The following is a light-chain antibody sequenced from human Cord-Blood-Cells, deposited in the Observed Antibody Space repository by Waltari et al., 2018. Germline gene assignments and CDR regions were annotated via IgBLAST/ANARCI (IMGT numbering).Light chain of an antibody. CDR2: RNN. Sequence: QSVLTQPPSASGTPGQRVTISCSGSSSNIGSNYVYWYQQLPGTAPKLLIYRNNQRPSGFPDRFSGSRSGTSASLAISGLRSEDVADYYCAAWDDSLSGHYVFGTGTKVTVL. CDR3: AAWDDSLSGHYV. J-gene: IGLJ1*01. CDR1: SSNIGSNY. V-gene: IGLV1-47*01.